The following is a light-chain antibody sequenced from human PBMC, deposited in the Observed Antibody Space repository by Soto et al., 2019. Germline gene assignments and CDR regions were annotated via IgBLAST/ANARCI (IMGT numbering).Light chain of an antibody. CDR1: SSKIGSNT. J-gene: IGLJ1*01. CDR2: SNN. V-gene: IGLV1-44*01. CDR3: AAWDDSLNGPLYV. Sequence: SVLTQPPSASGTPGQRVTISCSGSSSKIGSNTVNWYQQLPGTAPKLLIYSNNQRPSGVPDRFSGSKSGTSASLAISGLQSEDEADYYCAAWDDSLNGPLYVFGTGTKVTVL.